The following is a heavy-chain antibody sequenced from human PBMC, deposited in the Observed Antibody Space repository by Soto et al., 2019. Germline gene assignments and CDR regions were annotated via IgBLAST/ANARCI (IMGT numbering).Heavy chain of an antibody. V-gene: IGHV3-30*18. CDR3: AKVRRFLEWLLTSDY. CDR1: GFTFSSYG. Sequence: QVQLVESGGGVVQPGRSLRLSCAASGFTFSSYGMHWVRQAPGKGLEWVAVISYDGSNKYYADSVKGRFTISRDNSKNTLYLQMNSLRAEDTAVYYCAKVRRFLEWLLTSDYWGQGTLVTVSS. J-gene: IGHJ4*02. D-gene: IGHD3-3*01. CDR2: ISYDGSNK.